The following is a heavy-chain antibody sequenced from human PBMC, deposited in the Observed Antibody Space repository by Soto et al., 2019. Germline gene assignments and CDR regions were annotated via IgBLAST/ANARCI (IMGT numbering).Heavy chain of an antibody. CDR2: IYYSGST. V-gene: IGHV4-31*03. J-gene: IGHJ6*03. D-gene: IGHD6-6*01. CDR1: GGSISSGGYY. CDR3: AGGLENSIAARLQYYYMDV. Sequence: QVQLQESGPGLVKPSQTLSLTCTVSGGSISSGGYYWSWIRQHPGKGLEWIGYIYYSGSTYYNPSLKSRVTISVDTSKNQYSLKLSSVTAADTAVYYCAGGLENSIAARLQYYYMDVWGKGTTVTVSS.